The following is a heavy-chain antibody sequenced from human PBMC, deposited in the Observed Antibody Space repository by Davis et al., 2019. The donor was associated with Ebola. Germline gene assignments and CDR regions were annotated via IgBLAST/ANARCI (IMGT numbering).Heavy chain of an antibody. CDR1: GFTFSSYS. CDR3: ASTKRRYYDILTGYYTQFDY. Sequence: GESLKISCAASGFTFSSYSMNWVRQAPGKGLEWVSYISSSSSTIYYADSVKGRFTISRDNAKNSLYLQMNSLRAEDTAVYYCASTKRRYYDILTGYYTQFDYWGQGTLVTVSS. D-gene: IGHD3-9*01. CDR2: ISSSSSTI. J-gene: IGHJ4*02. V-gene: IGHV3-48*04.